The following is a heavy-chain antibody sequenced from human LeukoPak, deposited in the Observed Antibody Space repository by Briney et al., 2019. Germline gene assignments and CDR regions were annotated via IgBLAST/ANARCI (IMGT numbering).Heavy chain of an antibody. CDR1: GYTFTSYG. CDR3: ARDDCSSTSCYLYYFDY. V-gene: IGHV1-18*01. CDR2: ISAYNGNT. D-gene: IGHD2-2*01. Sequence: ASVKVSCKASGYTFTSYGISWVRQAPGQGLEWMGWISAYNGNTNYAQKLQGRVTMTTDTSTSTAYMELRSLRFDDTAVYYCARDDCSSTSCYLYYFDYWGQGTLVTVSS. J-gene: IGHJ4*02.